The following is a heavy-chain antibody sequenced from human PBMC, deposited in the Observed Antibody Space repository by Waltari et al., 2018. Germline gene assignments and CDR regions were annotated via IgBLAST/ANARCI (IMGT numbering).Heavy chain of an antibody. J-gene: IGHJ6*02. CDR3: ARALKREYSSSSRYYYYGMDV. V-gene: IGHV4-59*01. CDR1: GGSISSYY. D-gene: IGHD6-6*01. Sequence: QVQLQESGPGLVKPSETLSLTCTVSGGSISSYYWSWIRQPPGKGLEWIGYIYYSGSTNYNPALKSRVTISVDTSKNQFSLKLSSVTAADTAVYYCARALKREYSSSSRYYYYGMDVWGQGTTVTVSS. CDR2: IYYSGST.